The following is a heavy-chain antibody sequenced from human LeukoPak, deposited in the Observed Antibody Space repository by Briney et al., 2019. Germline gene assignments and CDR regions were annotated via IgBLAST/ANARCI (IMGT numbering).Heavy chain of an antibody. J-gene: IGHJ4*02. CDR1: GVSIIDHA. CDR3: ARLKPNFLGTFDS. Sequence: NSSETLSLTCTVSGVSIIDHAWSWIRQPPGRGLEWIGNIYASGSTYFNPSLRSRVAVSMDTSKNQLSLNLTSVTAADTAMFYCARLKPNFLGTFDSWGQGALVTVSS. CDR2: IYASGST. V-gene: IGHV4-4*09. D-gene: IGHD7-27*01.